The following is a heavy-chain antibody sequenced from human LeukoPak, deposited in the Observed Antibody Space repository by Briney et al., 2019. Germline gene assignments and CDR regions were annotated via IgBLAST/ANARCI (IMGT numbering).Heavy chain of an antibody. D-gene: IGHD2-15*01. CDR2: IWYDGSNK. Sequence: PGGSLRLSCAASGFTFSSYGMHWVRQAPGKGLEWVAVIWYDGSNKYYADSVKGRFTISRDNSKNTLYLQMNSLRAEDTAVYYCAGDGGCSGGSCYDYWGQGTLVTVSS. V-gene: IGHV3-33*01. CDR1: GFTFSSYG. CDR3: AGDGGCSGGSCYDY. J-gene: IGHJ4*02.